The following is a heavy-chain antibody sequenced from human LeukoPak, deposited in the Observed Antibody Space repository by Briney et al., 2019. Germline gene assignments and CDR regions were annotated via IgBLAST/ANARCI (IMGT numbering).Heavy chain of an antibody. Sequence: ASVKVSCKASGYTFTSYDINWVRQAPGQGLEWMGWMNPNSGNTGYAQKFQGRVTMTRNTSISTAYMELSSLRSEDTAVYYCARTYYDFWSGYPTPDYWGQGTLVTVSS. J-gene: IGHJ4*02. D-gene: IGHD3-3*01. CDR1: GYTFTSYD. CDR3: ARTYYDFWSGYPTPDY. CDR2: MNPNSGNT. V-gene: IGHV1-8*01.